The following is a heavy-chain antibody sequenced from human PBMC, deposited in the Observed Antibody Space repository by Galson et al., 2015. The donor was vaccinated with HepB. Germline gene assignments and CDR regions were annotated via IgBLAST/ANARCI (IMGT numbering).Heavy chain of an antibody. V-gene: IGHV5-51*01. J-gene: IGHJ4*02. CDR2: IYPRDSDA. D-gene: IGHD4-17*01. CDR3: ARRGDYISDFDY. CDR1: GYSFTNFW. Sequence: QSGAEVTKPGESLKISCKGSGYSFTNFWIGWVRQMPGKGLEWMGIIYPRDSDARYSPSFQGQVTISADKSINTAYLQWSSLRASDTAMYYCARRGDYISDFDYWGQGTLVTVSS.